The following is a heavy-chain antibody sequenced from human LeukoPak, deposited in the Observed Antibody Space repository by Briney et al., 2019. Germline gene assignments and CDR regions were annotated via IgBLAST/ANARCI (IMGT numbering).Heavy chain of an antibody. CDR2: ISDSAGTT. CDR3: ANSNGRLFDY. Sequence: GGSLRLSCAASGFTFSSYAMSWVRQAPGKGLEWVSAISDSAGTTYYADSVKGRFTISRDNSKNTLYLQMNSLRAEDTALYYCANSNGRLFDYWGQGTLVTASS. D-gene: IGHD1-1*01. V-gene: IGHV3-23*01. CDR1: GFTFSSYA. J-gene: IGHJ4*02.